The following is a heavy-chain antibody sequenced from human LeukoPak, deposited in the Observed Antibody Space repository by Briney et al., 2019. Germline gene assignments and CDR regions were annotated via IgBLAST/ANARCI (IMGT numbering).Heavy chain of an antibody. CDR3: VRVWPPNAVDRGMTYSDFTALDV. D-gene: IGHD1-20*01. J-gene: IGHJ3*01. V-gene: IGHV1-18*01. CDR2: ISPYDGNT. Sequence: EASVKVSCTASNYTFASYGLSWVRQAPGQGLQWVGWISPYDGNTNYAQRFQARVTMSIDKSTRTVYMELRRLRLDDTAVYYCVRVWPPNAVDRGMTYSDFTALDVWGQGTTVIVSS. CDR1: NYTFASYG.